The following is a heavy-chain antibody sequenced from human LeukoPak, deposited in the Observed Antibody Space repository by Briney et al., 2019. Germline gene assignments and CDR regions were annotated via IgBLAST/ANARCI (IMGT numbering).Heavy chain of an antibody. V-gene: IGHV1-18*01. CDR3: ARDLDIVVVRGALRHYGVDV. CDR1: GYTFTSYG. D-gene: IGHD2-2*01. J-gene: IGHJ6*02. CDR2: ISAFNGNT. Sequence: GASGKVSCKASGYTFTSYGISWVRQAPGQGLEWMGWISAFNGNTNYAQKFQGRVTMSTDTSTSTAYMELRSLRTDDTAVYYCARDLDIVVVRGALRHYGVDVWGQGTTVTVSS.